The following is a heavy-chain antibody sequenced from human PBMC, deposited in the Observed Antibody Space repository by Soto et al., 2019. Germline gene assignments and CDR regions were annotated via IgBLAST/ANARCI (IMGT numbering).Heavy chain of an antibody. CDR2: IYYSGST. Sequence: TLSLTCTFSGGSIIIYDWSWIREPPGKGLEWIGYIYYSGSTNYNPSLKSRVTISVDTSKNQFSLKLSSVTAADTAVYYCARGGDIAVAGRNWFDPWGQGTLVTVS. CDR1: GGSIIIYD. V-gene: IGHV4-59*01. J-gene: IGHJ5*02. D-gene: IGHD6-19*01. CDR3: ARGGDIAVAGRNWFDP.